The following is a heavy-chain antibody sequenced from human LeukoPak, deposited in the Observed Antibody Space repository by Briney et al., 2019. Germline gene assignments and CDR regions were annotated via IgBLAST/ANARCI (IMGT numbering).Heavy chain of an antibody. CDR1: GFTFSSYG. V-gene: IGHV3-30*02. J-gene: IGHJ3*02. CDR3: AKDQIVVTDAFDI. D-gene: IGHD3-22*01. Sequence: GGSLRLSCAASGFTFSSYGMHWVRQAPGKGLEWVAFIRYDGSNKYYADSVKGRFTISRDNSKNTLYLQMNSLRAEDTAVYYCAKDQIVVTDAFDIWGQGTMATVSS. CDR2: IRYDGSNK.